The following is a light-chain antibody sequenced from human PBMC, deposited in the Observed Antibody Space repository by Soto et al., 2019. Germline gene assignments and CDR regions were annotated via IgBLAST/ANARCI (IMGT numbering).Light chain of an antibody. CDR3: QQLNSYPLT. CDR1: QGISCY. Sequence: DIQLTQSPSFLSASVGDRVTITCRASQGISCYLAWYQQKPGKAPKLLIYAASTLQSGVPSGFSGSGSGTEFTLTISSLQPEDFATYYCQQLNSYPLTFGGGTKVDIK. J-gene: IGKJ4*01. V-gene: IGKV1-9*01. CDR2: AAS.